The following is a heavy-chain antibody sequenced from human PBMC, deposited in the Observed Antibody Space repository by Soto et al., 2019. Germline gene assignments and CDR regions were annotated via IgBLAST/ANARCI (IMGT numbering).Heavy chain of an antibody. CDR1: GGTFSSYA. J-gene: IGHJ3*02. D-gene: IGHD2-2*03. Sequence: SVKVSCKASGGTFSSYAISWVRQAPGQGLEWMGGIIPIFGTANYAQKFQGRVTITADESTSTAYMELSSLRSEDTAVYYCARSRDGSYDAFDIWGQGTMVTVSS. CDR3: ARSRDGSYDAFDI. V-gene: IGHV1-69*13. CDR2: IIPIFGTA.